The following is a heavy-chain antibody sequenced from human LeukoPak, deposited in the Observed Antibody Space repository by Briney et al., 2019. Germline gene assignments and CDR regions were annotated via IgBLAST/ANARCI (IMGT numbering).Heavy chain of an antibody. CDR3: AKLSDY. CDR2: IRFTGSYI. CDR1: GSTFSHYS. Sequence: GGSLRLSCVASGSTFSHYSMNWVRQAPGKGLEWVSSIRFTGSYIYYADSVKGRFTISRDNSKNTLYLQMNSLRAEDTAVYYCAKLSDYWGQGTLVTVSS. D-gene: IGHD2/OR15-2a*01. J-gene: IGHJ4*02. V-gene: IGHV3-21*04.